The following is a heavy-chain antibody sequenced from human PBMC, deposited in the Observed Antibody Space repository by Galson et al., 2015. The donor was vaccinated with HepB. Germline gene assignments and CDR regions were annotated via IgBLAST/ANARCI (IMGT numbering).Heavy chain of an antibody. CDR2: INAGNGNT. CDR1: GYTFTSYA. Sequence: SVKVSCKASGYTFTSYAMHWVRQAPGQRLEWMGWINAGNGNTKYSQKFQGRVTITRDTSASTAYMELSSLRSEDTAVYYCARGGGSYYGGFDYWGQGTLVTVSS. D-gene: IGHD1-26*01. V-gene: IGHV1-3*01. J-gene: IGHJ4*02. CDR3: ARGGGSYYGGFDY.